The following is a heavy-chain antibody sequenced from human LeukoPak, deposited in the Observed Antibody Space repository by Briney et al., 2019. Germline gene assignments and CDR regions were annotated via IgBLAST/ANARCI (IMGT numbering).Heavy chain of an antibody. CDR3: ARGTAAIDY. J-gene: IGHJ4*02. CDR1: GFTFSNYA. Sequence: GGSLRLSCAASGFTFSNYAMSWVRQAPGKGLEWVSAISGSDGSTNYADSVEGRFTISRDNAKNSLYLQMNSLRAEDTAVYYCARGTAAIDYWGQGTLVTVSS. D-gene: IGHD6-13*01. V-gene: IGHV3-23*01. CDR2: ISGSDGST.